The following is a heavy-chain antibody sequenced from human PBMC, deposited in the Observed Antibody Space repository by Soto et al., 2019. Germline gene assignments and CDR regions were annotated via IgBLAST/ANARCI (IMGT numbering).Heavy chain of an antibody. D-gene: IGHD2-8*01. CDR2: INPKSGGT. CDR1: GYSFTDYH. Sequence: ASVKVSCKASGYSFTDYHIHWVRQAPGQGLDWLGRINPKSGGTSTAQKFQGWVTMTTYTSISTASMELTRLTSDDTAIYYCARGDSTDCSNGVCSFFYNHDMDVWGK. CDR3: ARGDSTDCSNGVCSFFYNHDMDV. J-gene: IGHJ6*04. V-gene: IGHV1-2*04.